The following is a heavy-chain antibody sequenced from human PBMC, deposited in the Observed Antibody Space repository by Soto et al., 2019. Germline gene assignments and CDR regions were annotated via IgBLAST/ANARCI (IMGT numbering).Heavy chain of an antibody. CDR2: IYHSGTT. CDR3: ARGMNPQDY. J-gene: IGHJ4*02. V-gene: IGHV4-38-2*01. Sequence: KPSETLSLTCDVSRFSIKTGYYGGWIRQPPGKGLERIGAIYHSGTTYFNPSLKSRVTMSVDTSKNHFSLRLTSVAATDTAVYYCARGMNPQDYWGQGTLVTVSS. CDR1: RFSIKTGYY.